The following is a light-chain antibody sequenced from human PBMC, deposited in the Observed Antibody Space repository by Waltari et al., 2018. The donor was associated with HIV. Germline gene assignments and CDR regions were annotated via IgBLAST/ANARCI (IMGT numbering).Light chain of an antibody. J-gene: IGKJ2*01. CDR1: QTISSR. CDR3: QQYYSDPYT. CDR2: KAS. V-gene: IGKV1-5*03. Sequence: IQMTQSPSSLSASVGTRVTITTRASQTISSRLAWYQQKPGKAPRLLLYKASSLERGVPSTFSGSGYGTEFTLTISSLQPDDFATDYCQQYYSDPYTFGQGTKLEIK.